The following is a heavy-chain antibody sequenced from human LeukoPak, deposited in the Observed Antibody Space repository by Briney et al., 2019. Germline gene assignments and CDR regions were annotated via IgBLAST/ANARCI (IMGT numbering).Heavy chain of an antibody. Sequence: ASVKVSCKASGYTFTSYGISWVRQAPGQGLEWMGWISAYNGNTNYAQKFQGRVTMTRDTSISTAYMELSRLRSDDTAVYYCASAYCGGDCSSYNWFDPWGQGTLVTVSS. V-gene: IGHV1-18*01. CDR2: ISAYNGNT. D-gene: IGHD2-21*02. CDR1: GYTFTSYG. CDR3: ASAYCGGDCSSYNWFDP. J-gene: IGHJ5*02.